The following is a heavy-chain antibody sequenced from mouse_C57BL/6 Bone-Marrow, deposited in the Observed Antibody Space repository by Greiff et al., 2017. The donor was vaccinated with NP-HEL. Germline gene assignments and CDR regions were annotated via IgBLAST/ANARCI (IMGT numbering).Heavy chain of an antibody. J-gene: IGHJ3*01. V-gene: IGHV1-15*01. CDR3: TRGYDKAY. Sequence: QVQLQQSGAELVRPGASVTLSCKASGYTFTDYEMHWVKQTPVHGLEWIGAIDPETGGTAYNQKFKGKAILTADKSSSTAYMALRSLTSEDSAVYDCTRGYDKAYWGQGTLVTVSA. D-gene: IGHD2-10*02. CDR2: IDPETGGT. CDR1: GYTFTDYE.